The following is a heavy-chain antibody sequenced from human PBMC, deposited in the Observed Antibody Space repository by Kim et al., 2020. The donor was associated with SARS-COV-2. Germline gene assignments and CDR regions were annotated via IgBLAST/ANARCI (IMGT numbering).Heavy chain of an antibody. V-gene: IGHV4-34*01. D-gene: IGHD2-2*01. Sequence: SETLSLTCAVYGGSFSGYYWSWIRQPPGKGLEWIGEINHSGSTNYNPSLKSRVTISVDTSKNQFSLKLSSVTAADTAVYYCARRYCSSTSCYEFDYWGQGTLVTVSS. J-gene: IGHJ4*02. CDR2: INHSGST. CDR1: GGSFSGYY. CDR3: ARRYCSSTSCYEFDY.